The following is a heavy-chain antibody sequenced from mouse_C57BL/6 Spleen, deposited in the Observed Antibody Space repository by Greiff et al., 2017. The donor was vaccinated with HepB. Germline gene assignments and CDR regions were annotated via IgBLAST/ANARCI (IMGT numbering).Heavy chain of an antibody. CDR1: GYSITSGYY. D-gene: IGHD3-2*02. CDR2: ISYDGSN. V-gene: IGHV3-6*01. CDR3: ARRAAQAYYAMDY. J-gene: IGHJ4*01. Sequence: EVKLQESGPGLVKPSQSLSLTCSVTGYSITSGYYWNWIRQFPGNKLEWMGYISYDGSNNYNPSLKNRISITRDTSKNQFFLKLNSVTTEDTATYYCARRAAQAYYAMDYWGQGTSVTVSS.